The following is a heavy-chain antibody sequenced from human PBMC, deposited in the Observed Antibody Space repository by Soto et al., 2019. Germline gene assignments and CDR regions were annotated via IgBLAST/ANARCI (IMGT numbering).Heavy chain of an antibody. V-gene: IGHV4-30-2*01. Sequence: QLQLQESGSGLVKPSQTLSLTCAVSGGSISSGGYSWRWIRQPPGKGLEWIGYMYHSGSTYYNPSLKSRVTISIDRSKNQFSLKLSSVTAADTAVYYCARAPDYWGQGTLVTVSS. J-gene: IGHJ4*02. CDR1: GGSISSGGYS. CDR2: MYHSGST. CDR3: ARAPDY.